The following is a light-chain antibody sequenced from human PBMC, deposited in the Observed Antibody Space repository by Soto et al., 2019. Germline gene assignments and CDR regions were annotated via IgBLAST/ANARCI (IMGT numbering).Light chain of an antibody. CDR2: KAS. Sequence: DIQMTQSPSTLSASVGDGVTITCRASHSISTWLAWYQQKPGKAPKLLIYKASSLESGVPSRFSGSGSGTEFTLTISSLQPDDFATYYCQQYNSYWTFGQGTKVEIK. CDR1: HSISTW. V-gene: IGKV1-5*03. J-gene: IGKJ1*01. CDR3: QQYNSYWT.